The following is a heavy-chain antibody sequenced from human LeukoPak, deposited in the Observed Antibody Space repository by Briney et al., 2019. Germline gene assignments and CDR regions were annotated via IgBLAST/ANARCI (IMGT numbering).Heavy chain of an antibody. CDR2: VFYSGST. CDR3: ARRAGGKVDY. D-gene: IGHD3-16*01. CDR1: GGSISSGSYF. V-gene: IGHV4-39*01. Sequence: SETLSLTCTVSGGSISSGSYFWGWIRQPPGRGLEWIGSVFYSGSTYYNPSLKSRVTISVDTSKNQFSLKLSSVTAADTAVYYCARRAGGKVDYWGQGTLVTVFS. J-gene: IGHJ4*02.